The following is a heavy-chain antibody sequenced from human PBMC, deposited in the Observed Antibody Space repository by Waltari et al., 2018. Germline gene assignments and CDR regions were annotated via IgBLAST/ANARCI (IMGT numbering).Heavy chain of an antibody. D-gene: IGHD1-26*01. CDR3: AKDLKGAWTIDY. J-gene: IGHJ4*02. V-gene: IGHV3-30*02. CDR1: GFSFSAYA. CDR2: IQADGGDK. Sequence: QVHLVESGGGVVQPGGSLRLSCAASGFSFSAYAMYWVRQAPGKGVEWVAHIQADGGDKFYGDSVKGRISSSRDDSRNTLFLQMNSLRDEDTAVYYCAKDLKGAWTIDYWGQGTLVTVSS.